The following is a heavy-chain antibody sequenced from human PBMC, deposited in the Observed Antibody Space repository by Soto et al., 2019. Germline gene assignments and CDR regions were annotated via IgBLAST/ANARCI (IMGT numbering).Heavy chain of an antibody. Sequence: EVQLVESGGGLMQPGGSLRLSCAASGLTVSRHYMNWDRQAPGKGLEWVSVIHIGGTTYYADSVKGRFTVSRDNSKNTLYLQLNSLRGEDKAVYYCAKDTFYDILTGSHWGQGTLVTIYS. J-gene: IGHJ4*02. V-gene: IGHV3-53*01. CDR2: IHIGGTT. CDR1: GLTVSRHY. CDR3: AKDTFYDILTGSH. D-gene: IGHD3-9*01.